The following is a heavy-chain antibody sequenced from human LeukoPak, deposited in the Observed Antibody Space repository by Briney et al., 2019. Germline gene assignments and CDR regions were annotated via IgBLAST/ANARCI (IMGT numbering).Heavy chain of an antibody. V-gene: IGHV4-4*02. CDR3: AREGGPYRPLDY. CDR1: GGSISSSNW. CDR2: VNLQGST. J-gene: IGHJ4*02. Sequence: PSQTLSLTCAVSGGSISSSNWWSWVRQPPGKGLEWIGEVNLQGSTNSTPSLMGRVAIAVDTSENHISLQLTSLTAADTAVHYCAREGGPYRPLDYSGQGTLVTVSS.